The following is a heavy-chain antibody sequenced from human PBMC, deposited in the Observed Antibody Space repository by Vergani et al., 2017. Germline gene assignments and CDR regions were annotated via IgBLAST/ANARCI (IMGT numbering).Heavy chain of an antibody. CDR3: ARAHSDGGSPFLDY. D-gene: IGHD2-21*01. V-gene: IGHV3-30*03. J-gene: IGHJ4*02. CDR2: ISYDGSNK. Sequence: VQLLESGGGVVQPGRSLRLSCAASGFTFSSYGMHWVRQAPGKGLEWVAVISYDGSNKYYADSVKGRFTISRDNSKNTLYLQMNSLRAEDTAVYYCARAHSDGGSPFLDYWGQGTLVTVSS. CDR1: GFTFSSYG.